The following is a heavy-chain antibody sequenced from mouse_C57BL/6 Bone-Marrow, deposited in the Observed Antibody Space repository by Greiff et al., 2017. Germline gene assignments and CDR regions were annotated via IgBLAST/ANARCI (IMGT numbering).Heavy chain of an antibody. CDR2: IDPSDSYT. J-gene: IGHJ1*03. CDR1: GYTFTSYW. CDR3: ASSYGYFDV. V-gene: IGHV1-69*01. Sequence: QVQLQQPGAELVMPGASVKLSCKASGYTFTSYWMHRVKQRPGQGLEWIGEIDPSDSYTNYNQKFKGKSTLTVDKSSSTAYMQLSSLTSEDSAVYYCASSYGYFDVWGTGTTVTVSS.